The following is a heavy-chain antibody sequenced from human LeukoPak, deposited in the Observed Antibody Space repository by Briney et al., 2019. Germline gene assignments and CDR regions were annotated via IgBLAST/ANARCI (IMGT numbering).Heavy chain of an antibody. D-gene: IGHD2-2*02. CDR3: AREYCSSTSCYKNYYYMDV. CDR1: GYSISSGYY. V-gene: IGHV4-38-2*02. J-gene: IGHJ6*03. Sequence: PSETLSLTCTVSGYSISSGYYWGWIRQPPGKGLEWIGTIYHSGSTYYNPSLKSRVTISVDTSKNQFSLKLSSVTAADTAVYYCAREYCSSTSCYKNYYYMDVWGKGTTVTVSS. CDR2: IYHSGST.